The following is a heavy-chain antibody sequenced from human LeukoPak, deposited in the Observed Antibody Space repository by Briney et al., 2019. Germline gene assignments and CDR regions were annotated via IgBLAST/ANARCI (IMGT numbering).Heavy chain of an antibody. V-gene: IGHV3-11*04. J-gene: IGHJ5*02. CDR3: ASYMELLGGSTILDP. CDR2: ISSSGSTI. CDR1: GFTFSDYY. D-gene: IGHD1-7*01. Sequence: GGSLRLSCAASGFTFSDYYMSWIRQAPGKGLEWVSYISSSGSTIYYADSVKGRFTISRDNAKNSLYLQMNSLRAEDTAVYYCASYMELLGGSTILDPWGQGTLVTVSS.